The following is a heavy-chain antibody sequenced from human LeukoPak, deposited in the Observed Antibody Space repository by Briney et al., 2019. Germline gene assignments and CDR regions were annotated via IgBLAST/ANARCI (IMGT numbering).Heavy chain of an antibody. Sequence: SETLSLTCRVSGGSISRGRFYWNWIRQPAVTGLEWFGHVYSSGSTNYNPSLKSRVTISLDTSKNQFSLKLNSVAADDTAVYYCSRGPENPLNWYFDLWGRGTLVTVSS. J-gene: IGHJ2*01. CDR3: SRGPENPLNWYFDL. CDR2: VYSSGST. D-gene: IGHD1-14*01. CDR1: GGSISRGRFY. V-gene: IGHV4-61*09.